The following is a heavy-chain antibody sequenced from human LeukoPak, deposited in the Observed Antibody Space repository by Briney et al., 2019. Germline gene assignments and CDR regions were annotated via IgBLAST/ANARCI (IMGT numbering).Heavy chain of an antibody. J-gene: IGHJ4*02. CDR1: GYTFTSYD. D-gene: IGHD2-2*01. Sequence: ASVKVSCKASGYTFTSYDINWVRQATGQGLEWMGWMNPNSGNTGYAQKFQGRVTMTRNTSISTAYMELSSLRSEDTAVYYCARGSAYCSSTSCPNTGFDYWGQGTLVTVSS. CDR2: MNPNSGNT. V-gene: IGHV1-8*01. CDR3: ARGSAYCSSTSCPNTGFDY.